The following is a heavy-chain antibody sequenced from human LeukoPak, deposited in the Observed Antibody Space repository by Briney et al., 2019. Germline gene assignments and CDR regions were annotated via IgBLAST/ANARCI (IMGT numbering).Heavy chain of an antibody. D-gene: IGHD2-8*01. Sequence: SETLSPTCAVYGGSFSGYYWSWIRQPPGKGLEWIGEINHSGSTNYNPSLKSRVTISVDTSKNQFSLKLSSVTAADTAVYYCARKVYAASLDYWGQGTLVTVSS. CDR2: INHSGST. J-gene: IGHJ4*02. CDR3: ARKVYAASLDY. CDR1: GGSFSGYY. V-gene: IGHV4-34*01.